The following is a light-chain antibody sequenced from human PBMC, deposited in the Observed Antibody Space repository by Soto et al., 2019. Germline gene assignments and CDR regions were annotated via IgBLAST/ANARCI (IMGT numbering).Light chain of an antibody. CDR1: QGIRND. CDR3: QQTYRTPLT. J-gene: IGKJ4*01. Sequence: IQMTQSPSSLSASVGDRVTITCRASQGIRNDLGWYRQKPGKAPKLLIYAASSLQSGVPSRFSGSGSGTDFTLTISSLHPEDFATYSCQQTYRTPLTFGGGTKVDIK. CDR2: AAS. V-gene: IGKV1-6*01.